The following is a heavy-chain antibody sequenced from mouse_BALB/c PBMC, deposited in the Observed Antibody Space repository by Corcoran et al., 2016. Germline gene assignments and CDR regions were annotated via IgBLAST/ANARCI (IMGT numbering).Heavy chain of an antibody. CDR2: INPNNGGT. CDR1: GYTFTDYN. J-gene: IGHJ2*01. V-gene: IGHV1-18*01. D-gene: IGHD4-1*01. Sequence: EVLLQQSGPELVKPGASVKIPCKASGYTFTDYNMDWVKQSHGKSLEWIGDINPNNGGTIYNQKFKGKATLTVDKSSSTDYMELRSLTAEDPAVYDCARLGRYGGQGTTLTVSS. CDR3: ARLGRY.